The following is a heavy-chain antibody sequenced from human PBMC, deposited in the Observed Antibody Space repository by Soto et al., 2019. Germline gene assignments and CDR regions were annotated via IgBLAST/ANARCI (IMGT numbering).Heavy chain of an antibody. Sequence: ASVKVSCKASGYTFTSYAMHWVRQAPGQRLEWMGWINAGNGNTKYSQKFQGRVTITRDTSASTAYMELSSLRSEDTAVYYCARGGPSYSRSFPKNWFDPWGQGTLVTVSS. CDR2: INAGNGNT. J-gene: IGHJ5*02. D-gene: IGHD6-13*01. V-gene: IGHV1-3*01. CDR1: GYTFTSYA. CDR3: ARGGPSYSRSFPKNWFDP.